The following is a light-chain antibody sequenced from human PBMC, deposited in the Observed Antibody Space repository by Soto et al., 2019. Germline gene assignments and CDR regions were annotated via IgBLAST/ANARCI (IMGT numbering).Light chain of an antibody. Sequence: EIVLTQSPGTLSLSPGERATLSCRASQSGSNTYLAWHQQKRGQAPRLLIYGASSRATGIPDRFSGSGSGTDFTLTISRLEPKDFAVYYCQQYGSPLTFGGGTKVEIK. CDR2: GAS. V-gene: IGKV3-20*01. CDR1: QSGSNTY. J-gene: IGKJ4*01. CDR3: QQYGSPLT.